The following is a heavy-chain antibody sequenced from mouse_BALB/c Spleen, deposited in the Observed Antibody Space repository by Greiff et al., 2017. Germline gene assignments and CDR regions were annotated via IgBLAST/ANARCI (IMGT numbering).Heavy chain of an antibody. CDR3: ARSWDYYAMDD. V-gene: IGHV5-17*02. J-gene: IGHJ4*01. CDR1: GFTFSSFG. Sequence: EVMLVESGGGLVQPGGSRKLSCAASGFTFSSFGMHWVRQAPEKGLEWVAYISSGSSTIYYADTVKGRFTISRDNPKNTLFLQMTSLRSEDTAMYYCARSWDYYAMDDWGQGTSVTVSS. D-gene: IGHD4-1*01. CDR2: ISSGSSTI.